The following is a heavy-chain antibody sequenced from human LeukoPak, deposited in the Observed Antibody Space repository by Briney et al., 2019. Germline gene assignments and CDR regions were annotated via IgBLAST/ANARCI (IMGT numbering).Heavy chain of an antibody. CDR2: IYYSGST. D-gene: IGHD3-10*01. CDR1: GGSISSYY. CDR3: ARAGRYGSGSYYKNYYYYGMDV. Sequence: SETLSLTCTVSGGSISSYYWSWIRRPPGKGLEWIGYIYYSGSTNYNPSLKSRVTISVDTSKNQFSLKLSSVTAADTAVYYCARAGRYGSGSYYKNYYYYGMDVWGQGTTVTVSS. V-gene: IGHV4-59*01. J-gene: IGHJ6*02.